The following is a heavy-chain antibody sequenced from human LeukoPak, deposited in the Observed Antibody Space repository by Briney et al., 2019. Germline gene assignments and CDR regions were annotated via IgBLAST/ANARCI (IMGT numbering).Heavy chain of an antibody. J-gene: IGHJ4*02. CDR1: GFTFSSYA. V-gene: IGHV3-30*04. CDR3: ARDLATFGGANLDY. D-gene: IGHD3-16*01. Sequence: GGSLRLSCAASGFTFSSYAMYWVRQAPGKGLEWVAVISYDGSNKYYADSVKGRFTISRDNSKNTLYLQMNSLRAEDTAVYYCARDLATFGGANLDYWGQGTLVTVSS. CDR2: ISYDGSNK.